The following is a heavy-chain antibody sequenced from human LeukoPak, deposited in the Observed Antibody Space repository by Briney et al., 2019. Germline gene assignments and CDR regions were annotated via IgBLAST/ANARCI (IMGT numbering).Heavy chain of an antibody. Sequence: PGGYLRLSWAPSEFTFSDYYMSWIRQAPGKGLQWVSYISSSGSTIYYADSLKARFTLSRDNAKNSLYLQMNSLRAEDTAVYYCATVYRSGWYPRYWGQGTLVTVSS. CDR2: ISSSGSTI. V-gene: IGHV3-11*01. J-gene: IGHJ4*02. CDR3: ATVYRSGWYPRY. CDR1: EFTFSDYY. D-gene: IGHD6-19*01.